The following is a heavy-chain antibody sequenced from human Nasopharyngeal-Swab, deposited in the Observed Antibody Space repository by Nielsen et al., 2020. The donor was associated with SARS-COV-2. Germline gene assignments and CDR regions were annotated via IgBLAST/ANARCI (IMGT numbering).Heavy chain of an antibody. D-gene: IGHD3-3*01. Sequence: SETLSLTCTVSGGSISSGDYYWSWIRQPPGKGLEWIGYIYYSGSTYYNPSLKSRVTISVDTSKNQFSLKLSSVTAADTAVYYCASVRITIFTGERYFDLWGRGTLVTVSS. CDR3: ASVRITIFTGERYFDL. V-gene: IGHV4-30-4*01. CDR1: GGSISSGDYY. J-gene: IGHJ2*01. CDR2: IYYSGST.